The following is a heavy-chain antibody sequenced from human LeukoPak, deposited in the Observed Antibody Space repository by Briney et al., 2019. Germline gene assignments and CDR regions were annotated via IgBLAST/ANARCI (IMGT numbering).Heavy chain of an antibody. J-gene: IGHJ4*02. Sequence: ASVKVSCKTSGGTFTNFAMNWVRQAPGQGLEWMGRIVPLFGTTSYAQKFQGRVTITADKSTSPHYMELSGLRSDDTAVYFCARDYHEYYFDYWGQGTLVTVSS. V-gene: IGHV1-69*06. CDR2: IVPLFGTT. CDR3: ARDYHEYYFDY. D-gene: IGHD1-14*01. CDR1: GGTFTNFA.